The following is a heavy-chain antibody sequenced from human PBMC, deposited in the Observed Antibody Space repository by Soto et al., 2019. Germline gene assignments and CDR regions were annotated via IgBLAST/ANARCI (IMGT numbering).Heavy chain of an antibody. J-gene: IGHJ4*02. D-gene: IGHD3-10*01. CDR1: GYSFTSCW. CDR3: AGPAMVRGVISRSPRYDY. CDR2: IYPGDSDT. V-gene: IGHV5-51*01. Sequence: GESLKISCKGSGYSFTSCWIGWVRQMPGKGLEWMGIIYPGDSDTRYSPSFQGQVTISADKSISTAYLQWSSLKASDTAMYYCAGPAMVRGVISRSPRYDYWCQGTLVTVSS.